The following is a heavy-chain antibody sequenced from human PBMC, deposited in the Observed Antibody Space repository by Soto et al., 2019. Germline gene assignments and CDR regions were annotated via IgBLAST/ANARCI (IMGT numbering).Heavy chain of an antibody. CDR1: AYTFTRYG. J-gene: IGHJ6*02. Sequence: QVQLVQSGGEGKKPGASVKVSCEASAYTFTRYGVNWVRQAPGQGLEWMGWINSSNGNAEYAQNLQGRVTMTIDTSTSTAYMELRSLSSDDTAVYYCARGGPTSADHYYGMNVWGQGTTVTVSS. CDR3: ARGGPTSADHYYGMNV. D-gene: IGHD3-10*01. V-gene: IGHV1-18*01. CDR2: INSSNGNA.